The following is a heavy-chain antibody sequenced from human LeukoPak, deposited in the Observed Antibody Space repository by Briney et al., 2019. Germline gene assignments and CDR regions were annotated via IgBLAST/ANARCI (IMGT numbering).Heavy chain of an antibody. J-gene: IGHJ6*03. Sequence: SETLSLTCTVSGGSISSTSYHWGWIRQPPGRGLEWIGTIYYTGTTYYNPSLKSRVTISIDTSKNQFSLKLSSVTAADTAVYYCARIVYSSSWPDYYYYYMDVWGKGTTVTVSS. CDR2: IYYTGTT. V-gene: IGHV4-39*07. CDR1: GGSISSTSYH. D-gene: IGHD6-13*01. CDR3: ARIVYSSSWPDYYYYYMDV.